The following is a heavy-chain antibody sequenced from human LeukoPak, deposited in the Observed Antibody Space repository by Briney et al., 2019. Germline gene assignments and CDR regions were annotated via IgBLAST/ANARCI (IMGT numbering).Heavy chain of an antibody. CDR3: AKTYDSSGYFDY. CDR2: ISGSGGST. Sequence: GGSLRLSGAASGFTFSSYAMSWVRQAPGKGLEWVSAISGSGGSTYYADSVKGRFTISRDNSKNTLYLQMNSLRAEDTAVYYCAKTYDSSGYFDYWGQGTLVTVSS. CDR1: GFTFSSYA. J-gene: IGHJ4*02. V-gene: IGHV3-23*01. D-gene: IGHD3-22*01.